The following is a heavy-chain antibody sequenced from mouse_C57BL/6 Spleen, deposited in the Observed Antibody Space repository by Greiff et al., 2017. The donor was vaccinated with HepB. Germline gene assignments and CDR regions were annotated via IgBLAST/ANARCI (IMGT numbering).Heavy chain of an antibody. CDR2: ISSGGSYT. CDR3: ARDSSGSGLAY. J-gene: IGHJ3*01. Sequence: EVKLMESGGDLVKPGGSLKLSCAASGFTFSSYGMSWVRQTPDKRLEWVATISSGGSYTYYPDSVKGRFTISRDNAKNTLYLQMSSLKSEDTAMYYCARDSSGSGLAYWGQGTLVTVSA. D-gene: IGHD3-2*02. CDR1: GFTFSSYG. V-gene: IGHV5-6*01.